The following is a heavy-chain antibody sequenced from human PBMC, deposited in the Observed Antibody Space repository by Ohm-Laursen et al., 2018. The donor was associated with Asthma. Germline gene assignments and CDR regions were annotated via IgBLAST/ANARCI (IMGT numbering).Heavy chain of an antibody. CDR3: AKDRGNIPYDY. V-gene: IGHV3-23*01. CDR2: ISGSGGST. D-gene: IGHD2/OR15-2a*01. Sequence: LTCAASGFTFSSYAMSWVRQAPGKGLEWVSAISGSGGSTYYADSVKGRFTISRDNSKNTLYLQMNSLRAEDTAVYYCAKDRGNIPYDYWGQGTLVTVSS. J-gene: IGHJ4*02. CDR1: GFTFSSYA.